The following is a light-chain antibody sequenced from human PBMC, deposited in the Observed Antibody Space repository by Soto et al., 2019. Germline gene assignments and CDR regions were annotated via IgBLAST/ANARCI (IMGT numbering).Light chain of an antibody. CDR3: LQDYSTWT. J-gene: IGKJ1*01. Sequence: DIQMTQSPSSLSASVGDRVTITFRASQGISNYLAWYQQKPGKVPKLLIYAASTLQSGVPSRFSGSGSGTDFTLTISSLQPEDFATYYCLQDYSTWTFGQGTKVDI. V-gene: IGKV1-27*01. CDR1: QGISNY. CDR2: AAS.